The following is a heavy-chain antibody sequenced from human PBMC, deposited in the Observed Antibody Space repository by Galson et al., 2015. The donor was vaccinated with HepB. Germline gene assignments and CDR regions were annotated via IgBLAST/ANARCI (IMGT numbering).Heavy chain of an antibody. CDR2: IYWDDDK. V-gene: IGHV2-5*02. CDR3: AHRDWDQHRHAFDI. D-gene: IGHD3/OR15-3a*01. CDR1: GFSLSTDTVG. J-gene: IGHJ3*02. Sequence: PALVKPTQTLTLTCSFSGFSLSTDTVGVGWIRQPPGKALEWLALIYWDDDKRYSPSLKSRLTITKDTSKNQVVLTMANMDPVDTATYYCAHRDWDQHRHAFDIWGQGTMVTVSS.